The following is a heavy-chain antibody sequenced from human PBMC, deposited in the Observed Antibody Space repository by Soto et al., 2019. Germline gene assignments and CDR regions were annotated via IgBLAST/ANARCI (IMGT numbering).Heavy chain of an antibody. Sequence: GASVTVSCQASGYTFTGYYMHWVRQAPGQGLEWMGWINPNSGGTNYAQKFQGRVTMTRDTSISTAYMEPSRLRSDDTAVYYCARVSIAVFVYDYWGQGALVTVSS. CDR1: GYTFTGYY. D-gene: IGHD6-19*01. CDR3: ARVSIAVFVYDY. J-gene: IGHJ4*02. CDR2: INPNSGGT. V-gene: IGHV1-2*02.